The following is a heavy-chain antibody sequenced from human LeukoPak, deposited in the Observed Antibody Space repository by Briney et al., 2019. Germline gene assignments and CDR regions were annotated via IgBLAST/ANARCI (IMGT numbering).Heavy chain of an antibody. CDR2: IRGADYGGTT. D-gene: IGHD2-8*02. CDR1: GFTLGDYA. J-gene: IGHJ4*02. Sequence: GRSLRLSCTASGFTLGDYAMIWFRQAPGKGLEWVAYIRGADYGGTTEYAVSVKDRFTISRDDSKSIAYLQMNSLKTEDTAVYYCTRAPRILGVVHFDYWGQGTLVTVSS. V-gene: IGHV3-49*03. CDR3: TRAPRILGVVHFDY.